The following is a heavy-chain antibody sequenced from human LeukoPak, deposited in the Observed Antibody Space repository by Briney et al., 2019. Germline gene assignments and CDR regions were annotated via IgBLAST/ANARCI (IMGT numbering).Heavy chain of an antibody. CDR2: INHSGST. Sequence: KPSETLSLTCAVYGGSFSGYYWSWIRQPPGKGLEWIGEINHSGSTNYNPSLKSRVTISVDTSKNQFSLKLSSVTAAGTAVYYCARRYNWNRHWRYWGQGTLVTVSS. J-gene: IGHJ4*02. D-gene: IGHD1-20*01. CDR3: ARRYNWNRHWRY. V-gene: IGHV4-34*01. CDR1: GGSFSGYY.